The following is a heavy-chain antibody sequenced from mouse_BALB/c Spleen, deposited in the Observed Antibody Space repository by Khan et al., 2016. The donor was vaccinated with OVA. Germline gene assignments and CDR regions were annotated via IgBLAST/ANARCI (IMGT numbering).Heavy chain of an antibody. V-gene: IGHV1-9*01. D-gene: IGHD1-1*01. J-gene: IGHJ2*01. Sequence: VQRVESGAELMKPGASVKISCKATGYTFSGYWLEWVKQRPGHGLEWIGEILPGSGSRNYNEKFKGKATFTADISSKTPYLQLSSLTSEDSAVYYCARVNYGSRDDFDYWGQGTTLTVSS. CDR2: ILPGSGSR. CDR3: ARVNYGSRDDFDY. CDR1: GYTFSGYW.